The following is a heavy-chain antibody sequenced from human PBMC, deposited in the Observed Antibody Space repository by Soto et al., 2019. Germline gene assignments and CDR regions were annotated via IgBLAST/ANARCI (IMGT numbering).Heavy chain of an antibody. J-gene: IGHJ5*02. CDR3: ARHGILVKPPGGYDPTQNWFDP. D-gene: IGHD5-12*01. Sequence: SETLSLTCTVSGGSISSYYWSWIRQPPGKGLEWIGYIYYSGSTNYNPSLKSRVTISVDTSKNQFSLKLSSLTAADTAVYYCARHGILVKPPGGYDPTQNWFDPWGQETLVTVSS. V-gene: IGHV4-59*08. CDR1: GGSISSYY. CDR2: IYYSGST.